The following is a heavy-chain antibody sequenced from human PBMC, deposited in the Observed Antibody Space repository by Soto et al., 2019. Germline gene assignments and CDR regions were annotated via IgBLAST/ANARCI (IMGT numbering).Heavy chain of an antibody. CDR3: VCGGACLGWGF. CDR1: GFTFSNYS. J-gene: IGHJ4*02. CDR2: ISSSSDNV. D-gene: IGHD2-21*02. Sequence: EVQVVESGGGLVKPGGSLRLSCAASGFTFSNYSMNWVRQTPGKGLEWVSFISSSSDNVYYADSVKGRFTISRDNAKNSLYLQMHSLRAADTAVYYCVCGGACLGWGFWGQGPLVTVSS. V-gene: IGHV3-21*06.